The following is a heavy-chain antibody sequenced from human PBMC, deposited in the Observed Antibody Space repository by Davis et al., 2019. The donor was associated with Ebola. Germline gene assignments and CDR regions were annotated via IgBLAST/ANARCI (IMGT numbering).Heavy chain of an antibody. V-gene: IGHV4-34*01. Sequence: SETLSLTCTVSGGSISSYYWSWIRQPPGKGLEWIGEINHSGFTNYNPSLKSRVTISVDTSKNQFSLKLSSVTAADTAVYYCAREDSSGWYRGDAFDIWGQGTMVTVSS. CDR1: GGSISSYY. CDR2: INHSGFT. D-gene: IGHD6-19*01. CDR3: AREDSSGWYRGDAFDI. J-gene: IGHJ3*02.